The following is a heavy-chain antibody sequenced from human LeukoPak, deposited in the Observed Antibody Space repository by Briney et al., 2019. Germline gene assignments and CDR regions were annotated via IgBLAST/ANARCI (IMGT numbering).Heavy chain of an antibody. D-gene: IGHD1-26*01. CDR1: GFTFRSYI. Sequence: EPLRLSCAASGFTFRSYIMNWVRPAPGKGLEWVSSISSGSTYIFYADSVKGRFIISRDNTENSLYLQMNSLRADDTAVYYCARGDSGLLDYWGQGTLVTVSS. V-gene: IGHV3-21*01. J-gene: IGHJ4*02. CDR2: ISSGSTYI. CDR3: ARGDSGLLDY.